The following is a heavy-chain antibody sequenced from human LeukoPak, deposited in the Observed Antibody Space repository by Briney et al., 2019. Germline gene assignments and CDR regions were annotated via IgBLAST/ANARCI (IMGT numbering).Heavy chain of an antibody. CDR1: GFTFSSYS. CDR3: AKDKGKPLTYYDILTGPF. Sequence: PGGSLRLSCAASGFTFSSYSMNWVRQAPGKGLEWVSYISTSSSTIYYADSVKGRFTISRDNSKNTLYLQMNSLRAEDTAVYYCAKDKGKPLTYYDILTGPFWGQGTLVTVSS. CDR2: ISTSSSTI. J-gene: IGHJ4*02. V-gene: IGHV3-48*01. D-gene: IGHD3-9*01.